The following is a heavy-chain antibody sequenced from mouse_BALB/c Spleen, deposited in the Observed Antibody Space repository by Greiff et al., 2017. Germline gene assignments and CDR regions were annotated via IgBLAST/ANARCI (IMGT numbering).Heavy chain of an antibody. CDR3: ATTVVATYYAMDY. D-gene: IGHD1-1*01. CDR2: ISSGSSTI. Sequence: EVQLVESGGGLVQPGGSRKLSCAASGFTFSSFGMHWVRQAPEKGLEWVAYISSGSSTIYYADTVKGRFTISRDNPKNTLFLQMTSLRSEDTAMYYCATTVVATYYAMDYWGQGTSVTVSS. V-gene: IGHV5-17*02. CDR1: GFTFSSFG. J-gene: IGHJ4*01.